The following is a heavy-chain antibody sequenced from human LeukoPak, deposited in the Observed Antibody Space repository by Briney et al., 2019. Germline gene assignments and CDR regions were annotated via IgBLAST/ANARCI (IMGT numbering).Heavy chain of an antibody. V-gene: IGHV5-51*01. Sequence: GESLKISCKGSGYSFTSYWIGWVRQMPGKGLEWMGIIYPGDSDTRYSPSFQGQVTISAVKSISTAYLQWSSLKASDTAMYYCARHMYSSGWYLIIDYWGQGTLVTVSS. CDR1: GYSFTSYW. J-gene: IGHJ4*02. CDR3: ARHMYSSGWYLIIDY. D-gene: IGHD6-19*01. CDR2: IYPGDSDT.